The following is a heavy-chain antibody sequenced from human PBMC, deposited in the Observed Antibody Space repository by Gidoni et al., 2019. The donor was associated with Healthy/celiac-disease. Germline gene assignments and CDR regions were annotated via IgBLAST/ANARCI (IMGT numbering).Heavy chain of an antibody. CDR2: ISSSGSTI. V-gene: IGHV3-48*03. CDR3: ARQLNWNYFDY. D-gene: IGHD1-20*01. Sequence: EVQLVESGGGLVQPGGSLRRACAASGFTFSSYEMNWVRQAPGKGLGWVSYISSSGSTIYYADSVTGRFTISRDNAKNSLYLQMNSLSAEDTAVYYCARQLNWNYFDYWGQGTLVTVSS. CDR1: GFTFSSYE. J-gene: IGHJ4*02.